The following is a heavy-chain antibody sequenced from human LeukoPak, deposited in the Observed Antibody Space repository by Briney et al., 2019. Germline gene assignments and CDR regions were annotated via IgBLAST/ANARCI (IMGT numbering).Heavy chain of an antibody. CDR1: GFPFSTYW. J-gene: IGHJ5*02. V-gene: IGHV3-74*01. CDR3: ARSRNCGGDCS. D-gene: IGHD2-21*02. CDR2: IVSDGTRT. Sequence: GGSLRLSCAASGFPFSTYWMHWVRHAPGKGLVGVSRIVSDGTRTPPAGSVTGRFTISRDNAKNTLCLLMTSLRAEDTAVYYCARSRNCGGDCSWGQGTLVTVSS.